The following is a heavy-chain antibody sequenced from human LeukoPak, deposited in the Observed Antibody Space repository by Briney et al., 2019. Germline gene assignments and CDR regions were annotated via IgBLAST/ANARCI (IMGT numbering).Heavy chain of an antibody. CDR1: GGSFSTYY. CDR3: ARGQGGNYYLNYFDY. CDR2: FYYSGST. V-gene: IGHV4-59*01. J-gene: IGHJ4*02. Sequence: SETLSLTCTVTGGSFSTYYWSWIRQPPGKGLEWIGHFYYSGSTNYNPSLKSRVTISVDTSRNQFSLKLTSVTAANTAVYYCARGQGGNYYLNYFDYWGQGALVTVSS. D-gene: IGHD1-26*01.